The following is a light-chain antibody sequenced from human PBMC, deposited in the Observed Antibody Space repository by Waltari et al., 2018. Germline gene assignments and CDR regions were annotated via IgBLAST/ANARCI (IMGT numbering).Light chain of an antibody. J-gene: IGLJ3*02. CDR1: SSDVGGYNY. CDR2: EVS. V-gene: IGLV2-14*01. Sequence: QSALPQPASVSGSPGQSITISCTGTSSDVGGYNYVSWYQQHPGKAPKLMLYEVSNRPSGVSNRFSGSKSGNTASLTISGLQAEDEADYYCSSYTSSSTPWVFGGGTKLTVL. CDR3: SSYTSSSTPWV.